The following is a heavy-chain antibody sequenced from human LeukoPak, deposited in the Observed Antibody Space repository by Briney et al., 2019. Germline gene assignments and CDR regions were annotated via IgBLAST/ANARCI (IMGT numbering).Heavy chain of an antibody. CDR1: GGSITSYY. CDR3: ASGTTRFYFDQ. V-gene: IGHV4-59*01. Sequence: PSETLSLTCTVSGGSITSYYWSWIRQPPGKGLEWIGYIYYSGSTNFNPSLKGRVNISVDTSEKQFSLKVTSVSAADTAVYYCASGTTRFYFDQCGQGTLVTVSS. CDR2: IYYSGST. J-gene: IGHJ4*02. D-gene: IGHD1-1*01.